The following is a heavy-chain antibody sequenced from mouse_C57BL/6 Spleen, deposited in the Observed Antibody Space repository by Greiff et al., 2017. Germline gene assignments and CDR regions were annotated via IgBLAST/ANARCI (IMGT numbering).Heavy chain of an antibody. CDR3: ASPYYYGSRWYVDV. CDR2: INPSTGGT. V-gene: IGHV1-42*01. D-gene: IGHD1-1*01. J-gene: IGHJ1*03. CDR1: GYSFTGYY. Sequence: EVQLQQSGPELVKPGASVKISCKASGYSFTGYYMNWVKQSPEKSLEWIGEINPSTGGTTYNQKFKAKATLTVDKSSSTAYMQLKSLTSEDSAVYYCASPYYYGSRWYVDVWGTGTTVTVAS.